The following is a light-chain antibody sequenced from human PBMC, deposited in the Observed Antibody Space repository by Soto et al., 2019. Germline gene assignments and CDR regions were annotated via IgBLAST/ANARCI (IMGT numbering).Light chain of an antibody. CDR3: CSYAGSYTVV. Sequence: QSALTQPRSVSGSPGQSVTISCTGTSSDVGGYNYVSWYQQHPGKAPKLMIYDVSKRPSGVPDRFSGSKSGNTASLTISGLQADDEADYSCCSYAGSYTVVFGGGTKVTVL. J-gene: IGLJ2*01. CDR2: DVS. CDR1: SSDVGGYNY. V-gene: IGLV2-11*01.